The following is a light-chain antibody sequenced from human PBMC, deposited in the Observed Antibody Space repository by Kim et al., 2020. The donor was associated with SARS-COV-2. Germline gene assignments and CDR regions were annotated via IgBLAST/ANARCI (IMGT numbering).Light chain of an antibody. Sequence: AIRMTQSPSSFSASTGDRVTITCRASQGISSYLAWYQQKPGKAPKLLIYAASTLQSGVPSRFSGSGSGTDFTLTISCLQSEDFATYYCQHQTFGQGTKVDIK. CDR1: QGISSY. CDR3: QHQT. J-gene: IGKJ1*01. V-gene: IGKV1-8*01. CDR2: AAS.